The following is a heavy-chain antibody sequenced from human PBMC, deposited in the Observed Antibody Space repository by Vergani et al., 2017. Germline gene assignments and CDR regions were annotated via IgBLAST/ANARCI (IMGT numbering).Heavy chain of an antibody. CDR3: AKSLGGSSGWLIDY. V-gene: IGHV3-23*04. D-gene: IGHD6-19*01. Sequence: VQLVESGGGVVQPGRSLRLSCAASGFTFSNYGMHWVRQAPGKGLEWVSAISGSGGSTYYADSVKGRFTISRDNSKNTLYLQMNSLRAEDTAVYYCAKSLGGSSGWLIDYWGQGTLVTVSS. CDR2: ISGSGGST. J-gene: IGHJ4*02. CDR1: GFTFSNYG.